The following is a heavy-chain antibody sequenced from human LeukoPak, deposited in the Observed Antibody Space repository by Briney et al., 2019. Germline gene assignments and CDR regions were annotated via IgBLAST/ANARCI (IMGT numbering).Heavy chain of an antibody. CDR1: GDSVSSNSAT. Sequence: SQTLSLTCAISGDSVSSNSATWNWIRQSPSRCLEWLGRTYYRSKWYNDYAVSVKSRITISPDSSKNQFSLQLNSVTPEDTAVYYCAREGVAGVAFDYWGQGTLVTVSS. J-gene: IGHJ4*02. CDR2: TYYRSKWYN. D-gene: IGHD6-19*01. CDR3: AREGVAGVAFDY. V-gene: IGHV6-1*01.